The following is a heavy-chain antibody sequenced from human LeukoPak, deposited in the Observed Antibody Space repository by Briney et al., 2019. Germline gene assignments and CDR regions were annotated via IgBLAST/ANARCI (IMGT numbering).Heavy chain of an antibody. Sequence: ASVKVSCKASGYTFTSYDINWVRQATGQGLEWMGWMNPNSGNTGYAQKFQGRATMTRNTSISTTYMELSSLRAEDTAVYYCAKRHIAALGGDAFDAWGQGTMVTVSS. CDR3: AKRHIAALGGDAFDA. CDR1: GYTFTSYD. D-gene: IGHD5-12*01. V-gene: IGHV1-8*01. CDR2: MNPNSGNT. J-gene: IGHJ3*01.